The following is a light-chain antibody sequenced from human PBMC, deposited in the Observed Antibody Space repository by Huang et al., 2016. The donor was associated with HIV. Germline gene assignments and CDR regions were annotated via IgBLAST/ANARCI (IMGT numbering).Light chain of an antibody. Sequence: DIVMTQSPDSLAVSLGERAPINCKSSQSMLYSSNNNYDLAWYQQKPGQPPKLLIYWASTRESGVPDRFSGSGCGTDFTLTSSSLQDEDVAVYYCQQYYSTPYTFGQGTTLEIK. CDR1: QSMLYSSNNNYD. V-gene: IGKV4-1*01. CDR3: QQYYSTPYT. CDR2: WAS. J-gene: IGKJ2*01.